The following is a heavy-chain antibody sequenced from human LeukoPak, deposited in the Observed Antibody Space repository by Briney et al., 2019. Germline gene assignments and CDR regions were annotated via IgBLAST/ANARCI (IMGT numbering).Heavy chain of an antibody. CDR3: ARDDYGGY. J-gene: IGHJ4*02. CDR1: GGSISSGDSC. D-gene: IGHD4-23*01. Sequence: SETLSLTCTLSGGSISSGDSCCSWIRQPPGKCMEWIGYIYYSGSTYYNPSLKSRVTISVDTSKNQFSLKLSSVTAADTAVYYCARDDYGGYWGQGTLVTVSS. V-gene: IGHV4-30-4*08. CDR2: IYYSGST.